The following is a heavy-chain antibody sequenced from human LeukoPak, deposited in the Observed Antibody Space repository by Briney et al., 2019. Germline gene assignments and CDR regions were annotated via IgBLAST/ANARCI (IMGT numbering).Heavy chain of an antibody. CDR1: GYSFTSYA. V-gene: IGHV1-18*01. J-gene: IGHJ6*02. CDR2: ISAYDGGT. D-gene: IGHD6-13*01. Sequence: ASVKVSCKASGYSFTSYAYNWVRQAPGQGLEWMGWISAYDGGTKYAQDLQGRVTMTTDTSTRTAYMELTRLTSDDTAVYYCTRDPLTSTWSPYYFTLDVWGQGTTVSDSS. CDR3: TRDPLTSTWSPYYFTLDV.